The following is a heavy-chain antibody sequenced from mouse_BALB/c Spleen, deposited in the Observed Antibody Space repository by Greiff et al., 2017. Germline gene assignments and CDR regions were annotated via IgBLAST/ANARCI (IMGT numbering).Heavy chain of an antibody. Sequence: EVQVVESGPSLVKPSQTLSLTCSVTGDSITSGYWNWIRKFPGNKLEYMGYISYSGSTYYNPSLKSRISITRDTSKNQYYLQLNSVTTEDTATYYCARDVYYGRAGSFAYWGQGTLVTVSA. D-gene: IGHD1-1*01. J-gene: IGHJ3*01. CDR1: GDSITSGY. CDR3: ARDVYYGRAGSFAY. V-gene: IGHV3-8*02. CDR2: ISYSGST.